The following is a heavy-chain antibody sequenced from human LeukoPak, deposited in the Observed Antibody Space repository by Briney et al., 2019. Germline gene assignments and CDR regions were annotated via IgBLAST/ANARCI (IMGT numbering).Heavy chain of an antibody. Sequence: SESLSLTCAVYGGSFSGYYWSWIRQPPGKGLEWVGEINHSGSTNHNPSLKSRVTISVDTSKNQFSLKLSSVTAADTAVYYCARGGYYYGSGRSRNWFDPWGQGTLVPVSS. D-gene: IGHD3-10*01. CDR1: GGSFSGYY. CDR3: ARGGYYYGSGRSRNWFDP. CDR2: INHSGST. J-gene: IGHJ5*02. V-gene: IGHV4-34*01.